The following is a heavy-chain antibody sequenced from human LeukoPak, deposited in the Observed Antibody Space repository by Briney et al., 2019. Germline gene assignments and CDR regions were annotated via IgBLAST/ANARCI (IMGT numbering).Heavy chain of an antibody. D-gene: IGHD6-19*01. V-gene: IGHV3-30-3*01. J-gene: IGHJ4*02. CDR2: ISYDGSNK. Sequence: GGSLRLSCAASGFTFSSYAMHWVRQAPGKGLEWVAVISYDGSNKYYADSVKGRFTISRDNSKNTLYLQMNSLRAEDTAVYYCARAYSSGWYTTASDYWGQGTLVTVSS. CDR3: ARAYSSGWYTTASDY. CDR1: GFTFSSYA.